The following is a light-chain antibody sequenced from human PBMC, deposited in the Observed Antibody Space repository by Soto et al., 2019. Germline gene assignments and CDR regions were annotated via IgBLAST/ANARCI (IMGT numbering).Light chain of an antibody. CDR3: QQYNNWPPLT. J-gene: IGKJ4*01. Sequence: EIVLTQSPATLSLSPGERATLSCRASQSVRNSYLAWYQQKAGQAPRLLIYGASTRATGIPARFSGSGSGTEFTLTISSLQSEDFAVYYCQQYNNWPPLTFGGGTKVEIK. CDR2: GAS. CDR1: QSVRNSY. V-gene: IGKV3-15*01.